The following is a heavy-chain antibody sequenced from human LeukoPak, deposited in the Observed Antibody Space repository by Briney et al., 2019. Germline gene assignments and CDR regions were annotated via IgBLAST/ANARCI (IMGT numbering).Heavy chain of an antibody. D-gene: IGHD3-10*01. J-gene: IGHJ4*02. Sequence: SETLSLTCAVYGGSFSGYYWSWIRQPPGKGLEWIGEINHSGSTNYNPSLKSRVTISVDTSKNQFSLKLSSVTAADTTVYYCARVSITMVRGVIPNTNPYYFDYWGQGTLVTVSS. V-gene: IGHV4-34*01. CDR3: ARVSITMVRGVIPNTNPYYFDY. CDR2: INHSGST. CDR1: GGSFSGYY.